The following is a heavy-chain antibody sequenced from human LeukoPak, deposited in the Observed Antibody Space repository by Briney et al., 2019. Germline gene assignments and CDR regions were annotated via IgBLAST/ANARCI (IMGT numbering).Heavy chain of an antibody. CDR3: AGRGHRYSRD. V-gene: IGHV4-59*02. J-gene: IGHJ1*01. CDR2: IYDNGVT. D-gene: IGHD2-15*01. CDR1: GDSVSSGY. Sequence: SETLSLSCNVSGDSVSSGYRTWIRQSPAKGLEWICFIYDNGVTDYNPSLKSRLIISLDTSKKHFSMNLRSVSAADSAIYYCAGRGHRYSRDWGQGILVTVSS.